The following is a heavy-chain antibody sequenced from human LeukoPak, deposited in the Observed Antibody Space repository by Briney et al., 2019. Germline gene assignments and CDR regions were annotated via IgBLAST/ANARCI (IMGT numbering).Heavy chain of an antibody. Sequence: SETLSLTCTVSGYSISSGYYWGWIRQPPGKGLEWIGSIYHSGSTYYNPSLRSRVTISVDTSKNQFSLKLSSVTAADTAVYYCARKTYYYDSSGKYYGGTLDIWGQGTMVTVSS. CDR2: IYHSGST. CDR3: ARKTYYYDSSGKYYGGTLDI. D-gene: IGHD3-22*01. J-gene: IGHJ3*02. V-gene: IGHV4-38-2*02. CDR1: GYSISSGYY.